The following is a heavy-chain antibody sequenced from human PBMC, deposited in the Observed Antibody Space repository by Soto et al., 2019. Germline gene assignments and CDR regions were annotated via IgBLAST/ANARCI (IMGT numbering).Heavy chain of an antibody. J-gene: IGHJ6*02. V-gene: IGHV3-23*01. CDR2: ISGSGGST. CDR1: GFTFSSYA. D-gene: IGHD1-26*01. Sequence: RLSCAASGFTFSSYAMSWVRQAPGKGLEWVSAISGSGGSTYYADSVKGRFTISRDNSKNTLYLQMNSLRAEDTAVYYCAKDRGGSYYFEYYYYYGMDVWGQGTTVTVSS. CDR3: AKDRGGSYYFEYYYYYGMDV.